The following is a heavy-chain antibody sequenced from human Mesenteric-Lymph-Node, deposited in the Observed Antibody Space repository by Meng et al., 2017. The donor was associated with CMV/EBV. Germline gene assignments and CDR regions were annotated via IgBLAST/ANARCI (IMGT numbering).Heavy chain of an antibody. CDR3: ARGVGIVGNAFDI. CDR2: MNPNSGNT. J-gene: IGHJ3*02. D-gene: IGHD3-16*02. V-gene: IGHV1-8*02. CDR1: GYTFTNSY. Sequence: ASVKVSCKASGYTFTNSYIHWVRQAPGQGLEWMGWMNPNSGNTGYAQKFQGRVTMTRNTSISTAYMELSSLRSEDTAVYYCARGVGIVGNAFDIWGQGTMVTVSS.